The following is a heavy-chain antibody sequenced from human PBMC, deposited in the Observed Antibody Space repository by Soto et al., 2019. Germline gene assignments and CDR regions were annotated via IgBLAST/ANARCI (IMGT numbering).Heavy chain of an antibody. CDR1: GGTFSSYA. V-gene: IGHV1-69*13. Sequence: ASVKVSCKASGGTFSSYAISWVRQAPGQGLEWMGGIIPIFGTANYAQKFQGRVTITADESTSTAYMELSSLRSEDTAVYYCAKEGRWLQLGGRGAFDIWGQGTMVTVSS. CDR2: IIPIFGTA. J-gene: IGHJ3*02. CDR3: AKEGRWLQLGGRGAFDI. D-gene: IGHD5-12*01.